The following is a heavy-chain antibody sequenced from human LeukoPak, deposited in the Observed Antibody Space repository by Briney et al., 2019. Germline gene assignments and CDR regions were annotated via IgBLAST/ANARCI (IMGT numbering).Heavy chain of an antibody. CDR2: TYYRSKWYN. CDR3: ARDVKRASVSIGGWFDP. Sequence: SQTLSLTCAIAGDSVSSNSAAWNWIRQSPSRGLEWLGRTYYRSKWYNDYEDSVKGRISIKPDTSKNQFSLQLKFVTPDDTAVYYCARDVKRASVSIGGWFDPWGQGTLVTVSS. J-gene: IGHJ5*02. CDR1: GDSVSSNSAA. D-gene: IGHD3-10*01. V-gene: IGHV6-1*01.